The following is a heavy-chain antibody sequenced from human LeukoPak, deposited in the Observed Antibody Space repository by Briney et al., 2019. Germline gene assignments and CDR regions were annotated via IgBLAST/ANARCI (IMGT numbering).Heavy chain of an antibody. Sequence: SETLSLTCAVYGGSFSGYYWSWIRQPPGKGLEWIGEINHSGSTNYNPSLKSRVTISVDTSKNQFSLKLSSVTAADTAVYYCARGREKQLVLKDAFDIWGQGTMVTVSS. J-gene: IGHJ3*02. CDR1: GGSFSGYY. V-gene: IGHV4-34*01. CDR2: INHSGST. CDR3: ARGREKQLVLKDAFDI. D-gene: IGHD6-6*01.